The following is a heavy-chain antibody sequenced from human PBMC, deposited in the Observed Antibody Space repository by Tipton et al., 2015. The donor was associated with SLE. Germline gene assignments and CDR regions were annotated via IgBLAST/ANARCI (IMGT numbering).Heavy chain of an antibody. V-gene: IGHV4-59*01. J-gene: IGHJ5*02. Sequence: TLSLTCTVSGGSISSYYWTWIRQPPGKGLEWIGYINYSGNTHYNPSLQSRVTISVDTSKNQFSLRLSSVTAVDTAVYYCTRYDSSSAGGWFDPWGQGTLVTVSS. CDR2: INYSGNT. D-gene: IGHD6-6*01. CDR3: TRYDSSSAGGWFDP. CDR1: GGSISSYY.